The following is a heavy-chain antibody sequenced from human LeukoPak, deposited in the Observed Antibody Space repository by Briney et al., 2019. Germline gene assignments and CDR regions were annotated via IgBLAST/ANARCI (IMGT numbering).Heavy chain of an antibody. V-gene: IGHV4-4*02. J-gene: IGHJ4*02. Sequence: PSGTLSLTCAVSGGSISSSNWWSWVRQPPGKGLEWVGEIYHSGSTNYNPSLKSRVTISVDKSKNQFSLKLSSVTAADTAVYYCARVKQLARPYYFDYWGQGTLVTVSS. CDR2: IYHSGST. D-gene: IGHD6-6*01. CDR3: ARVKQLARPYYFDY. CDR1: GGSISSSNW.